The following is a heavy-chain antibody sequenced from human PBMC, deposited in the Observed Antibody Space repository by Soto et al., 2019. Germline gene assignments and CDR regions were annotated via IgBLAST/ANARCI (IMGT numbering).Heavy chain of an antibody. D-gene: IGHD3-9*01. CDR2: IYYRGNS. CDR3: ARPRTDTLPGFAFEI. J-gene: IGHJ3*02. Sequence: QVQLQESGPGLVKPSETLSLTCTVSGGSISNHYWSWIRQTPGKGLEWLGFIYYRGNSKNNPSLKSPGSISIVTCQNQFLLTPMSVTVATPPVYYCARPRTDTLPGFAFEIWGQGTMVTVDS. CDR1: GGSISNHY. V-gene: IGHV4-59*08.